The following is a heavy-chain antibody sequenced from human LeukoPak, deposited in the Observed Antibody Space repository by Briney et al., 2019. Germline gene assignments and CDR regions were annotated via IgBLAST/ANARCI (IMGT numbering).Heavy chain of an antibody. CDR2: INAGNGNT. Sequence: ASVKVSCKASGYTFTSYAMHWVRQAPGQRLEWMGWINAGNGNTKYSQKFQGRVTITRDTSASTAYMELSSLRSEDTAVYYCARDHYDILSDNWFDPWGQGTLVTVSS. V-gene: IGHV1-3*01. CDR1: GYTFTSYA. D-gene: IGHD3-9*01. CDR3: ARDHYDILSDNWFDP. J-gene: IGHJ5*02.